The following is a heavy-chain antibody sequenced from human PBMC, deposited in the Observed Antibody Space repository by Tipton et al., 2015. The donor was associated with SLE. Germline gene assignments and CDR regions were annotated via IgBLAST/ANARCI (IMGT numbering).Heavy chain of an antibody. D-gene: IGHD2-2*01. CDR1: GGSITNKY. Sequence: TLSLTCSVSGGSITNKYWSWIRQPPGTGLEWIGYLNYNGGATYSPSLKSRVTTSVGTSKNQFSLKLNSVTAADTAVYYCARIAIAPAMGEYYFDSWGQGTLVTVSA. V-gene: IGHV4-59*08. CDR3: ARIAIAPAMGEYYFDS. CDR2: LNYNGGA. J-gene: IGHJ4*02.